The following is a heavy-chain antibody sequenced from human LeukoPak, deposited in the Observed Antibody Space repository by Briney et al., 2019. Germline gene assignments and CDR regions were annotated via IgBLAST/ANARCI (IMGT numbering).Heavy chain of an antibody. Sequence: ASVKVSCKVSGYTLTELSMHWVRQAPGKGLEWMGGFDPEDGETVYAQKFQGRVTMTEDTSTDTAYMELSSLRSEDTAVYYCATDHGNGGAYFDYWGQGTLATVSS. CDR3: ATDHGNGGAYFDY. CDR2: FDPEDGET. CDR1: GYTLTELS. J-gene: IGHJ4*02. V-gene: IGHV1-24*01. D-gene: IGHD2-8*01.